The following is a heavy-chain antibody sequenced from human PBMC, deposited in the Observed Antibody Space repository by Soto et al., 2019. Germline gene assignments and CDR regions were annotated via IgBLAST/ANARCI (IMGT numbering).Heavy chain of an antibody. D-gene: IGHD1-26*01. J-gene: IGHJ4*02. Sequence: EVQLVESGGGLVQPGGSLRLSCAASGFTFSSYAMHWVRQAPGKGLEYLSTISRNGGSTYYASSVKGRFTISRDNSRTTLYLQMGSLRAGDMAVYYCAREGGSYYFDYWGQGTLVTVSS. V-gene: IGHV3-64*01. CDR2: ISRNGGST. CDR1: GFTFSSYA. CDR3: AREGGSYYFDY.